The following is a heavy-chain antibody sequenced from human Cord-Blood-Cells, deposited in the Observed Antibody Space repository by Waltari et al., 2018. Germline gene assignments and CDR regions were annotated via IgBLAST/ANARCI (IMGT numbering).Heavy chain of an antibody. CDR3: ARQFMITFGGVIGYYYGMDV. J-gene: IGHJ6*02. D-gene: IGHD3-16*01. CDR1: GGSISSSSYY. CDR2: IYYSGST. V-gene: IGHV4-39*01. Sequence: QLQLQESGPGLVKPSETLSLTCTVSGGSISSSSYYWGWIRQPPGKGLGWIGSIYYSGSTYNNPSLKSRVTISVDTSKNQFSLKLSSVTAADTAVYYCARQFMITFGGVIGYYYGMDVWGQGTTVTVSS.